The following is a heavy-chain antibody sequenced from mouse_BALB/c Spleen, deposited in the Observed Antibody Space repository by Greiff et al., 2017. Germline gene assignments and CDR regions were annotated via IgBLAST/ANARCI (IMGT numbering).Heavy chain of an antibody. J-gene: IGHJ3*01. Sequence: EVQRVESGGGLVQPGGSLRLSCATSGFTFTDYYMSWVRQPPGKALEWLGFIRNKANGYTTEYSASVKGRFTISRDNSQSILYLQMNTLRAEDSATYYCARAYYGNLWFAYWGQGTLVTVSA. D-gene: IGHD2-10*01. CDR2: IRNKANGYTT. V-gene: IGHV7-3*02. CDR3: ARAYYGNLWFAY. CDR1: GFTFTDYY.